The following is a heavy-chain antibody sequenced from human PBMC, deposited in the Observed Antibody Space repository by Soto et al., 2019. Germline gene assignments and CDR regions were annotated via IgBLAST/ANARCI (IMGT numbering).Heavy chain of an antibody. CDR1: GYTFTGYY. V-gene: IGHV1-2*04. Sequence: ASVKVSCKASGYTFTGYYMHWVRQAPGQGLELMGWINPNSGGTNYAQKFQGWVTMARDTSISTAYMELSRLRSDDTAVYYRARDQGYSPPQTYGMDVWGQGTTVTVSS. CDR2: INPNSGGT. J-gene: IGHJ6*02. D-gene: IGHD6-13*01. CDR3: ARDQGYSPPQTYGMDV.